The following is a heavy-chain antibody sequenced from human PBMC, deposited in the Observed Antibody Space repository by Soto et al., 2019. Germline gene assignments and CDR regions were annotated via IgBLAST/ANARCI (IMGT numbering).Heavy chain of an antibody. V-gene: IGHV1-69*13. CDR3: ASKLWVSGSYLVYYYGMDV. CDR2: IIPIFGTA. Sequence: PAASVKVSCKASGGTFSSYAISWVRQAPGQGLEWMGGIIPIFGTANYAQKFQGRVTITADESTSTAYMELSSLRSEDTAVYYCASKLWVSGSYLVYYYGMDVWGQGTTVTVSS. D-gene: IGHD1-26*01. J-gene: IGHJ6*02. CDR1: GGTFSSYA.